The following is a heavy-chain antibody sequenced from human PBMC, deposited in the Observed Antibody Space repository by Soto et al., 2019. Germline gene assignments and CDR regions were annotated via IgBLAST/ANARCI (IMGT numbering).Heavy chain of an antibody. Sequence: EVQLVESGGGLVKPGGSLRLSCAASGFTFSNAWMSWVRQAPGKGLEWVGRIKSKTDGGTTDYAAPVKGRFTISRDDSKHSFYPKKKRRKTEDTAVYLWGADYGFWGGGGGGYYFDYWGQGTLVTVSS. CDR3: GADYGFWGGGGGGYYFDY. CDR1: GFTFSNAW. V-gene: IGHV3-15*01. J-gene: IGHJ4*02. D-gene: IGHD3-3*01. CDR2: IKSKTDGGTT.